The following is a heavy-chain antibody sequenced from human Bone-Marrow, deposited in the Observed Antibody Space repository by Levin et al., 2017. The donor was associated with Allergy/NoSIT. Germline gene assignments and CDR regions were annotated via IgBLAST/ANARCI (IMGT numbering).Heavy chain of an antibody. J-gene: IGHJ4*02. Sequence: SLKISCAASGFTFDDYAMHWVRQVPGKGLEWVSGISGNSGSLGYAGSVQGRFTISRDNTKQSLYLQMDRLTAEDTALYYCTKGRRKYYYDSSCYPDYWGQGTVVTVSS. CDR1: GFTFDDYA. D-gene: IGHD3-22*01. V-gene: IGHV3-9*01. CDR2: ISGNSGSL. CDR3: TKGRRKYYYDSSCYPDY.